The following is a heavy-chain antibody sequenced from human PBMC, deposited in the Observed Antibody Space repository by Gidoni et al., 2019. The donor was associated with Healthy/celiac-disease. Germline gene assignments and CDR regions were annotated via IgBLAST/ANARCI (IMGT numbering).Heavy chain of an antibody. Sequence: GTISSGSYYWSWIRQPAGKGLEWIGRIYTSGSTNYNPSLKSRVTISVDTSKNQFSLKLSSVTAADTAVYYCARGDGTSCYLYWGQGTLVTVSS. CDR2: IYTSGST. CDR1: GTISSGSYY. D-gene: IGHD2-2*01. V-gene: IGHV4-61*02. J-gene: IGHJ4*02. CDR3: ARGDGTSCYLY.